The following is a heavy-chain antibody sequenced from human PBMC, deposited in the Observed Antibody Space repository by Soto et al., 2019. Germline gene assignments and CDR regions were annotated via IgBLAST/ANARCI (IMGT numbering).Heavy chain of an antibody. V-gene: IGHV3-30-3*01. CDR2: ISYDGSNK. CDR1: GFTFSSYA. CDR3: AREPLYDFWSGAHYYYYGMDV. Sequence: QVQLVESGGGVVQPGRSLRLSCAASGFTFSSYAMHWVRQAPGKGLEWVAVISYDGSNKYYADSVKGRFTISRDNSKNTLYLQMNSLRAGDTAVYYCAREPLYDFWSGAHYYYYGMDVWGQGTTVTVSS. D-gene: IGHD3-3*01. J-gene: IGHJ6*02.